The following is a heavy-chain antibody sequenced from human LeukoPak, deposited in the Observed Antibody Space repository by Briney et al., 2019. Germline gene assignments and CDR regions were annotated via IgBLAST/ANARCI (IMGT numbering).Heavy chain of an antibody. CDR1: GGPISSSSYY. Sequence: SETLSLTCTVSGGPISSSSYYWGWIRQPPGKGLEWIGSIYYSGSTYYNPSLKSRVTMSVDTSKNQFSLKLSSVTAADTAVYYCASQSYGSGSYQSPSLDYWGQGTLVTVSS. CDR2: IYYSGST. D-gene: IGHD3-10*01. V-gene: IGHV4-39*07. CDR3: ASQSYGSGSYQSPSLDY. J-gene: IGHJ4*02.